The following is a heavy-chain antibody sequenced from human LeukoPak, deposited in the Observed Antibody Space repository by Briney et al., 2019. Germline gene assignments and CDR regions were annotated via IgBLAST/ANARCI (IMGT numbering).Heavy chain of an antibody. CDR1: GGSISSSNW. D-gene: IGHD3-10*01. CDR3: ARSSAQWFGEFMGAFDI. V-gene: IGHV4-4*02. Sequence: SETLSLTCAVSGGSISSSNWWSWVRQPPGKGLEWIGEIYHSGSTNYNPSLKSRVTISVDTSKNQFSLKLSSVTAADTAVYYCARSSAQWFGEFMGAFDIWGQGTMVTVSS. J-gene: IGHJ3*02. CDR2: IYHSGST.